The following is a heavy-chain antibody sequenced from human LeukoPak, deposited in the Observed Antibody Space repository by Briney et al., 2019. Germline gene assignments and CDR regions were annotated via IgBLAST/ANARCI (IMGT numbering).Heavy chain of an antibody. CDR1: GVSFSSGGYS. V-gene: IGHV4-30-2*01. J-gene: IGHJ3*02. CDR3: ARVSGLHGDPYAFDI. D-gene: IGHD4-17*01. CDR2: IYHSGST. Sequence: PSQTLSLTCAVSGVSFSSGGYSWSWIRQLPGKGLEWFGCIYHSGSTYYDPSLKSRVTISVDRSKNQFSLKLSSGTAADTAVYYCARVSGLHGDPYAFDIWGQGTMVTVSS.